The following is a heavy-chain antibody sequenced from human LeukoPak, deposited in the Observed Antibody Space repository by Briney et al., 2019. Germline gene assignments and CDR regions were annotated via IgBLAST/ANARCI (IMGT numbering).Heavy chain of an antibody. CDR2: ISGSGGNT. CDR1: GFTFSSFA. Sequence: GRSLRLSCAASGFTFSSFAMSWVRHAPGKGLDWVSAISGSGGNTYYADSVKGRFTISRDNSKNTLYLQMNSLRAEDTAVYYCAKNQDSSGWFGAYYYYGMDVWGQGTTVTVSS. CDR3: AKNQDSSGWFGAYYYYGMDV. V-gene: IGHV3-23*01. D-gene: IGHD6-19*01. J-gene: IGHJ6*02.